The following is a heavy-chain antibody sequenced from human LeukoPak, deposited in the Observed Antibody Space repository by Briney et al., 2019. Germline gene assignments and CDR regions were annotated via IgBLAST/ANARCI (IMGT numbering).Heavy chain of an antibody. V-gene: IGHV1-69*13. J-gene: IGHJ4*02. CDR2: IIPIFGTA. CDR1: GGTFRSYA. Sequence: ASVKVSCKASGGTFRSYAISWVRQAPGQGLEWMGGIIPIFGTANYAQKFQGRVTITADESTSTAYMELSSLRSEDTAVYYCARERARVGYCSSTSCYFDYWGQGTLVTVSS. CDR3: ARERARVGYCSSTSCYFDY. D-gene: IGHD2-2*01.